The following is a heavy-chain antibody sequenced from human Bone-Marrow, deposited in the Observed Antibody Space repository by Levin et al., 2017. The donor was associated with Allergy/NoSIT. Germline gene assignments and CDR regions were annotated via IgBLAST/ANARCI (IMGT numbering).Heavy chain of an antibody. V-gene: IGHV1-2*02. CDR3: ARGGTSSNDY. J-gene: IGHJ4*02. Sequence: ASVKVSCQTSGYTFTAYHLHWVRQAPGQGLEWMGWININTGATNLAQKFQGRVTMTRDTSLTTAHMELSVLTSDDTATYYCARGGTSSNDYWGQGTLVTVSS. CDR1: GYTFTAYH. CDR2: ININTGAT. D-gene: IGHD6-13*01.